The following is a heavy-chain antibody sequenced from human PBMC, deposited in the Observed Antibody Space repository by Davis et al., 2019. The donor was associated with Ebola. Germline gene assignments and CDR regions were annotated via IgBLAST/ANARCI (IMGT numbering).Heavy chain of an antibody. J-gene: IGHJ6*02. CDR3: AKDPTRVSYGMDV. V-gene: IGHV3-7*01. CDR1: GFTFSSNW. CDR2: IKQDGSEK. Sequence: GESLKISCVASGFTFSSNWMNWVRQAPGKGLEWVANIKQDGSEKYYVDSVKGRFTISRDNSKNTLYLQMNSLRAEDTAVYYCAKDPTRVSYGMDVWGQGTTVTVSS.